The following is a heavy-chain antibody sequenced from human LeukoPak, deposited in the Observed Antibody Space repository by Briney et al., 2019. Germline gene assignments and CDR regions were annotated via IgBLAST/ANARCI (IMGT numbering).Heavy chain of an antibody. CDR2: INYSGST. J-gene: IGHJ4*02. CDR3: AREGRQDYFDY. CDR1: GGSISSYY. Sequence: PSETLSLTCTVSGGSISSYYWSWIRQPPGKGLEWIGYINYSGSTNYNPSLKSRVTMSVDTSKNQFSLKLSSVTAADTAMYYCAREGRQDYFDYWGQGSLVTVSS. V-gene: IGHV4-59*01.